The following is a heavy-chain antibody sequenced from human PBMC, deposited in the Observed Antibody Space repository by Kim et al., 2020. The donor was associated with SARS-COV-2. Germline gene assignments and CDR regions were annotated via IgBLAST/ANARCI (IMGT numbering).Heavy chain of an antibody. D-gene: IGHD6-13*01. CDR3: TRKQQLVPDLIYGSEYFQH. Sequence: GRFTISRDDSKSIAYLQMNSLKTEDTAVYYCTRKQQLVPDLIYGSEYFQHWGQGTLVTVSS. J-gene: IGHJ1*01. V-gene: IGHV3-49*02.